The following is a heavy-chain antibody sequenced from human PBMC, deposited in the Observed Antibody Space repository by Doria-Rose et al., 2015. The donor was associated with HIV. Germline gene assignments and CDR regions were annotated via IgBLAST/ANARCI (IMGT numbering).Heavy chain of an antibody. J-gene: IGHJ4*02. V-gene: IGHV2-26*01. Sequence: VTLKESGPVLVKPTETLTLTRTVSGVSLSSPGMGVSWIRQPPGKALEWLANIFSDDERSYKTSLKSRLTISSGTSKSQVVLTMTDMDPVDTATYYCARIKSSRWYHKYYFDFWGQGTLVTISA. CDR2: IFSDDER. D-gene: IGHD6-13*01. CDR1: GVSLSSPGMG. CDR3: ARIKSSRWYHKYYFDF.